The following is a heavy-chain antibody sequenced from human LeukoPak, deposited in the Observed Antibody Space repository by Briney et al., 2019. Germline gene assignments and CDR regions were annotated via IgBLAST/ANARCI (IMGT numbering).Heavy chain of an antibody. J-gene: IGHJ5*02. CDR2: INPNSGGT. Sequence: ASVKVSCKASGYTFTGYYMHWVRQAPGQGLEWMGWINPNSGGTNYAQKFQGKVTMTRDTSISTAYMELSRLRSDDTAVYYCAGDYSSSWYNWFDPWGQGTLVTVSS. D-gene: IGHD6-13*01. V-gene: IGHV1-2*02. CDR3: AGDYSSSWYNWFDP. CDR1: GYTFTGYY.